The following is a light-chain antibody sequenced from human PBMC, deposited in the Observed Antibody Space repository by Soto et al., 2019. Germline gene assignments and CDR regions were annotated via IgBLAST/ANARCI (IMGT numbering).Light chain of an antibody. Sequence: QSVLTQPASVSGSPGQSVTISCTGTSTDVGGYNYVSWYQQHPGKAPKLMIYDVSNRPSGVSNRFSGSKSGNTASLTISGLQAEEEADYYWSSYTSSSAWVFGGGTKLTVL. J-gene: IGLJ2*01. V-gene: IGLV2-14*01. CDR2: DVS. CDR1: STDVGGYNY. CDR3: SSYTSSSAWV.